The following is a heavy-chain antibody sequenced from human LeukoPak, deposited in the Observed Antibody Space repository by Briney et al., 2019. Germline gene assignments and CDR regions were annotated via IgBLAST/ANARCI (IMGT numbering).Heavy chain of an antibody. CDR2: ISAYNGNT. Sequence: SVKVSCKASGYTFTSYGISWVRQAPGQGLEWMGWISAYNGNTNYAQKLQGRVTMTTDTSTSTAYMELSSLRSEDTAVYYCARDPPPSTAMVYFDYWGQGTLVTVSS. D-gene: IGHD5-18*01. J-gene: IGHJ4*02. CDR3: ARDPPPSTAMVYFDY. CDR1: GYTFTSYG. V-gene: IGHV1-18*01.